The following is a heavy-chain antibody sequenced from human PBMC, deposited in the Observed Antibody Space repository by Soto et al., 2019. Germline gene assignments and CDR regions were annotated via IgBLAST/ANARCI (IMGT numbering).Heavy chain of an antibody. J-gene: IGHJ6*02. CDR2: IRGGGDRT. V-gene: IGHV3-23*01. CDR1: GFTFNHYA. D-gene: IGHD5-18*01. CDR3: AKDAGLYVDTGTLDV. Sequence: EVGLLESGGGLVQPGGSLRLSCAASGFTFNHYAMSWVRQAPGQGLEWVSGIRGGGDRTHYADSVKGRFTISRDNSKSTLYLQMNSLTAEDTAVYYCAKDAGLYVDTGTLDVWGQGTTVTVSS.